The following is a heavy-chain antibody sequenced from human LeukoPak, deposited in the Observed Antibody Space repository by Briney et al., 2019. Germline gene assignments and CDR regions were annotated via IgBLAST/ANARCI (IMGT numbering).Heavy chain of an antibody. CDR3: ARDWVYKIDY. CDR2: ISHDGII. J-gene: IGHJ4*02. Sequence: GGSLRLSCETAGCTFSSYVMHWVRRTPGKGLVWVSRISHDGIISYADSVKGRFTISRDNAKNTLILQMNSLRVEDTAVYYCARDWVYKIDYWGRGTLVTVSS. CDR1: GCTFSSYV. V-gene: IGHV3-74*01. D-gene: IGHD5-24*01.